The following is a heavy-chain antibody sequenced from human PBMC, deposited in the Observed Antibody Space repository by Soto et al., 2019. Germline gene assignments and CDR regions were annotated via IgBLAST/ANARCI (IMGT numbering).Heavy chain of an antibody. CDR1: GFTFSNYA. CDR3: AKSDLRYCSGGSCGYYYFDY. CDR2: ISGSGGTT. J-gene: IGHJ4*02. V-gene: IGHV3-23*01. D-gene: IGHD2-15*01. Sequence: EVQLLESGGGLVQPGGSLRLSCAASGFTFSNYAMIWVRQAPGKGLECVSVISGSGGTTHYADSVKGRFTISRDNYKNTLYLQMSYLRAEETAVYYCAKSDLRYCSGGSCGYYYFDYGGQGTLVTVSS.